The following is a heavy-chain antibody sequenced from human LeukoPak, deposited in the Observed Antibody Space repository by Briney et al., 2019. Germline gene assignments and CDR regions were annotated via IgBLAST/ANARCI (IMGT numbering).Heavy chain of an antibody. D-gene: IGHD1-26*01. CDR2: IIPIFGTA. J-gene: IGHJ4*02. Sequence: SVKVSCKASGGTFSSYAISWVRQAPGQGLEWMGGIIPIFGTANYAQKFQGRVTITRNTSISTAYMELSSLRSEDTAVYYCARAGRGPYFDYWGQGTLVTVSS. V-gene: IGHV1-69*05. CDR3: ARAGRGPYFDY. CDR1: GGTFSSYA.